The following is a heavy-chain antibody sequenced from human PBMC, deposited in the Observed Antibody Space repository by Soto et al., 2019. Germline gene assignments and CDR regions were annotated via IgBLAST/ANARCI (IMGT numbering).Heavy chain of an antibody. CDR3: ARRGTFDWNYEFDY. Sequence: RRLSCAASGFTFSSYAMSWVRTAPGKGLEWVSAISVSGGSTYYADSVKGRFTISRDNSKNTLYLQMNSLRAEDTAVYYCARRGTFDWNYEFDYWGQGSLVTVSS. CDR2: ISVSGGST. D-gene: IGHD1-7*01. J-gene: IGHJ4*02. V-gene: IGHV3-23*01. CDR1: GFTFSSYA.